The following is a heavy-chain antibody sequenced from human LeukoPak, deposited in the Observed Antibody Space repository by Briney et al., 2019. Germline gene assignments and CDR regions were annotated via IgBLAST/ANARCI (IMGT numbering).Heavy chain of an antibody. V-gene: IGHV4-34*01. J-gene: IGHJ4*02. CDR3: AGWFGELSHVDY. D-gene: IGHD3-10*01. Sequence: SETLSLTCAVYGGSFSGYYWSWIRQPPGKGLEWIGEINHSGSTNYDPSLKSRVTISVDTSKNQFSLKLSSVTAADTAVYYCAGWFGELSHVDYWGQGTLVTVSS. CDR2: INHSGST. CDR1: GGSFSGYY.